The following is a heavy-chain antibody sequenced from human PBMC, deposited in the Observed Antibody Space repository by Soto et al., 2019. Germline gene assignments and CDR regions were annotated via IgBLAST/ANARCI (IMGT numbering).Heavy chain of an antibody. D-gene: IGHD4-17*01. V-gene: IGHV3-23*01. CDR2: ISNSGGST. J-gene: IGHJ3*02. Sequence: SLRLSCAASGFIFSTYAMNWVRQAPGKGLEWVSAISNSGGSTYYAESVRGRFAISRDNSINTLYLQMSSLRTEDTAVYYCAHPRGYGVFDAVDIWGQGTMVTVSS. CDR3: AHPRGYGVFDAVDI. CDR1: GFIFSTYA.